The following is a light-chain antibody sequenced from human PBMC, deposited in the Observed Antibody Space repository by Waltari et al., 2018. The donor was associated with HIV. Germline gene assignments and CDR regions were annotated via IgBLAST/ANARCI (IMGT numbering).Light chain of an antibody. Sequence: EVVLTQSPDTLSVSPGERATLSCRASQNICSKLAWYHQKLGQSPSLLIYGASTRATGVPVRFSGSGSGTEFSLTISSLQSEDFAVYYCQQYSDWPLLTFGQGTKLDIK. V-gene: IGKV3-15*01. J-gene: IGKJ1*01. CDR1: QNICSK. CDR2: GAS. CDR3: QQYSDWPLLT.